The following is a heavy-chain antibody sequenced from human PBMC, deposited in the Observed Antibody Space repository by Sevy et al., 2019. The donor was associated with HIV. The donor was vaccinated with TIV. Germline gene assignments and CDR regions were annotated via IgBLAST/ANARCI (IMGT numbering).Heavy chain of an antibody. CDR3: ARDRGVARGGGMDV. J-gene: IGHJ6*02. Sequence: SETLSLTCTVSGGSISSYYWSWIRQPPGKGLEWIGYIYCSGSTNYNSSLKSRVTISVDTSKNQFSLKLSSVTAADTAVYYCARDRGVARGGGMDVWGQGTTVTVS. CDR2: IYCSGST. V-gene: IGHV4-59*01. CDR1: GGSISSYY. D-gene: IGHD3-10*01.